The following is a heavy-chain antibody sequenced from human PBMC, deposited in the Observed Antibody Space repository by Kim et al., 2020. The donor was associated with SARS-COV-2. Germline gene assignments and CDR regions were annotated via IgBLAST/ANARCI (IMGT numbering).Heavy chain of an antibody. CDR1: GYTFTSYG. D-gene: IGHD6-19*01. V-gene: IGHV1-18*01. Sequence: ASVKVSCKASGYTFTSYGISWVRQAPGQGLEWMGWISAYNGNTNYAQKLQGRVTMTTDTSTSTAYMELRSLRSDDTAVYYCARESAVAGTFGSWFDPWGQGTLVTVSS. J-gene: IGHJ5*02. CDR2: ISAYNGNT. CDR3: ARESAVAGTFGSWFDP.